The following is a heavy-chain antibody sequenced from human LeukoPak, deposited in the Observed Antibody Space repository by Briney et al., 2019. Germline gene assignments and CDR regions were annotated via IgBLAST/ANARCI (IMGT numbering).Heavy chain of an antibody. CDR3: ARRSEGQLVRGPNWFDP. V-gene: IGHV4-39*01. J-gene: IGHJ5*02. D-gene: IGHD6-6*01. Sequence: SETLSLTCTVSGGSISSSSYYWGWIRQPPGKGLEWIGSIYYSGSTYYNPSLKSRVTISVDTSKNQFSLKLSSVTAADTAVYYCARRSEGQLVRGPNWFDPWGQGTLVTVFS. CDR1: GGSISSSSYY. CDR2: IYYSGST.